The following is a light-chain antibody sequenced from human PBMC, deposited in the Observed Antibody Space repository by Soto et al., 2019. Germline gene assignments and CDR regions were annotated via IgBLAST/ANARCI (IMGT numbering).Light chain of an antibody. CDR3: QQYYDWPLEMYT. J-gene: IGKJ2*01. CDR1: QSVSSN. V-gene: IGKV3-15*01. CDR2: GAS. Sequence: EIVMTQSPATLSVSPGERATLSCRASQSVSSNLAWYQQKPGQAPRLLIYGASARATGIPARFSGSGSGTEFTLTISSLQSEDFAVYYCQQYYDWPLEMYTFGQGTKLEIK.